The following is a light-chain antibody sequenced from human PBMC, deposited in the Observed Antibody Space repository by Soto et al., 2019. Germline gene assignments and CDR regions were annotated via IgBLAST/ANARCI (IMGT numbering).Light chain of an antibody. V-gene: IGLV2-11*01. Sequence: QSVLTQPRSVSGSPGQSVTISCTGTSSDIGDYDYVSWYQQHPGKAPKLIIYDVYKRPSGVPDRFSGSKSGYTASLTISGLQADDYSEYYCSSYAGTYTFVVFGGGTKLTVL. CDR3: SSYAGTYTFVV. J-gene: IGLJ2*01. CDR1: SSDIGDYDY. CDR2: DVY.